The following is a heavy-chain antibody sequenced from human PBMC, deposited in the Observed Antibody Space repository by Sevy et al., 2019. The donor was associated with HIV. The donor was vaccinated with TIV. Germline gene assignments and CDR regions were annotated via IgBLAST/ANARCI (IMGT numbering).Heavy chain of an antibody. CDR3: VKDRGDTMMDYFDY. CDR2: ISSNGGST. V-gene: IGHV3-64D*06. D-gene: IGHD3-22*01. J-gene: IGHJ4*02. Sequence: GGSLRLSCSASGFTFSSYAMHWVRRAPGKGLEYVSAISSNGGSTYYADSVKGRFTISRDNSKNTLYLQMSSLRAEDTAVYYCVKDRGDTMMDYFDYWGQGTLVTVSS. CDR1: GFTFSSYA.